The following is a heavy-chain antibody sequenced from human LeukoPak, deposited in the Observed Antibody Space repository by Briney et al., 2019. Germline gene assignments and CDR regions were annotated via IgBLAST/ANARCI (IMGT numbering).Heavy chain of an antibody. V-gene: IGHV1-2*02. CDR3: ARDFPDILTGYYSHWFDP. CDR2: INPNSGGT. D-gene: IGHD3-9*01. CDR1: GYTFTCYY. Sequence: ASVKVSCKASGYTFTCYYMHWVRQAPGQGLELKGWINPNSGGTNYAQKFHRRVTMTRDTSISTAYMELSRLRSDDTTVYYCARDFPDILTGYYSHWFDPWGQGTLVTVSS. J-gene: IGHJ5*02.